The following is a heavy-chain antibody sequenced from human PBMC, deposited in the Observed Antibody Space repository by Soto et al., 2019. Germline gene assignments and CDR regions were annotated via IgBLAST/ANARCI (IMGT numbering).Heavy chain of an antibody. Sequence: QVHLMQSGPEVRRPGASVTVSCKASGYTFTHYFIHWVRRAPGQGLEWMGYINPKSGDTHYSQTFPGRVSMTRDTSTDTANMGLSSLKSDDTAVYFCARVPGHKNSRGDFWGQGTPITVSS. J-gene: IGHJ4*02. CDR3: ARVPGHKNSRGDF. CDR1: GYTFTHYF. D-gene: IGHD3-10*01. V-gene: IGHV1-2*02. CDR2: INPKSGDT.